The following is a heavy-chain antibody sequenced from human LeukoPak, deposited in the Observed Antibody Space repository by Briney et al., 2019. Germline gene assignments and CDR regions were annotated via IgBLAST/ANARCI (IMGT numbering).Heavy chain of an antibody. D-gene: IGHD5-24*01. Sequence: ASVKVSCKASGYTFTRYGISWVRQAPGQGLEWMGWISAYNGNTNYAQKLQGRVTMTTDTSTSTAYMELRSLRSDDTAVYYCARDSVEMATILGDAFDIWGQGTMVTVSS. CDR3: ARDSVEMATILGDAFDI. CDR2: ISAYNGNT. J-gene: IGHJ3*02. V-gene: IGHV1-18*01. CDR1: GYTFTRYG.